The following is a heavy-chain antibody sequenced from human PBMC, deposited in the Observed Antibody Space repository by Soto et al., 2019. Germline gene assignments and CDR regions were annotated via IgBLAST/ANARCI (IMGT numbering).Heavy chain of an antibody. V-gene: IGHV4-34*01. CDR3: ARTMYYYDSSGYDY. J-gene: IGHJ4*02. D-gene: IGHD3-22*01. Sequence: SETLSLTCAVYGGSFSGYYWGWIRQPPGKGLEWIGEINHSGSTNYNPSLKSRVTISVDTSKNQFSLKLSSVTAADTAVYYCARTMYYYDSSGYDYWGQGTMVTVYS. CDR1: GGSFSGYY. CDR2: INHSGST.